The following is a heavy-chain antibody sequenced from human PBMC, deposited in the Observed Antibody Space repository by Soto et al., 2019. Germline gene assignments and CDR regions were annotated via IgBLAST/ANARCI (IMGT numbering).Heavy chain of an antibody. CDR3: ARDLYSISVYYGMDV. D-gene: IGHD6-6*01. J-gene: IGHJ6*02. CDR1: GFTFSSYA. CDR2: ISYDGSNK. V-gene: IGHV3-30-3*01. Sequence: PGGSLRLSCAASGFTFSSYAMHWVRQAPGKGLEWVAVISYDGSNKYYADSVKGRFTISRDNSKNTLYLQMNSLRAEDTAVYYCARDLYSISVYYGMDVWGQGTTVTVSS.